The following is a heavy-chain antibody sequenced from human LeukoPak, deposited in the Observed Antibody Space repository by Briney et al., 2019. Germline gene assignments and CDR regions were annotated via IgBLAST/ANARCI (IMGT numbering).Heavy chain of an antibody. V-gene: IGHV4-30-2*01. CDR2: IYHSGST. CDR1: GGSISSGGYS. Sequence: SQTLSFTCAVSGGSISSGGYSWSWIRQPPGKGLEWIGYIYHSGSTYYNPSLKSRVTISVDRSKNQFSLKLSSVTAADTAVYYCASTLRGIDAFDIWGQGTMVTVSS. D-gene: IGHD3-10*01. J-gene: IGHJ3*02. CDR3: ASTLRGIDAFDI.